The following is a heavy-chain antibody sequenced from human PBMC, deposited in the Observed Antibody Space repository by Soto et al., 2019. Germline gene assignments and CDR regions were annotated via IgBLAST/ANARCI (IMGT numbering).Heavy chain of an antibody. CDR3: ARVEDYSTYYYYGMDV. V-gene: IGHV3-21*01. CDR2: ISISSSYI. J-gene: IGHJ6*02. D-gene: IGHD4-4*01. CDR1: GFTFSSYS. Sequence: PGGSLRLSCAASGFTFSSYSINWVRQAPGKGLEWVSSISISSSYIYYADSVKGRLTISRDNAKNSLYLQMNSLRAEDTAVYYCARVEDYSTYYYYGMDVWGQGTTVTVSS.